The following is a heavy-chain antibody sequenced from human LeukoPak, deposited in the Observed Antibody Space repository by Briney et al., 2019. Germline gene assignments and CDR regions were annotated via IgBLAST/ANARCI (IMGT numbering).Heavy chain of an antibody. CDR1: GGSFSGYY. CDR3: ARGDDGFDY. J-gene: IGHJ4*02. CDR2: INHSGST. V-gene: IGHV4-34*01. Sequence: SETLSLTCAVYGGSFSGYYWSWIRQPPGKGLEWIGEINHSGSTNYNRSLKSRVTISVDTSKNQFSLKLSSVTAADTAVYYCARGDDGFDYWGQGTLVTVSS.